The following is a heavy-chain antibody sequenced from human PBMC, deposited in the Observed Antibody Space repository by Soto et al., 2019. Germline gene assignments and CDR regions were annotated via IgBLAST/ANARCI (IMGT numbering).Heavy chain of an antibody. CDR3: GRLLERGWTDAFDI. J-gene: IGHJ3*02. CDR1: GFSLSTSGVG. CDR2: IYWNDDK. D-gene: IGHD3-16*01. Sequence: QITLKESGPTLVKPTQTLTLTCTFSGFSLSTSGVGVGWIRQPPGKALEWLALIYWNDDKRYSPSLKTRITIRKDTSKNQVVLTMTNMDPVDTATYYCGRLLERGWTDAFDIWGQGTLVTVSS. V-gene: IGHV2-5*01.